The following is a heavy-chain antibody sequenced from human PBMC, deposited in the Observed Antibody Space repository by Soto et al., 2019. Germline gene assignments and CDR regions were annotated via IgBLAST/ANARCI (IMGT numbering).Heavy chain of an antibody. CDR3: ALTRRSSLLEVAGPGFEY. CDR1: GFNFGVFG. V-gene: IGHV3-30*03. D-gene: IGHD6-19*01. J-gene: IGHJ4*02. CDR2: LSYEGSEE. Sequence: PXASLKLSRAASGFNFGVFGMHWVRQAPGKGLEWLSVLSYEGSEEYYADSVRGRFTISRDNSKNTLFLQMDSLRVDDTGVYYCALTRRSSLLEVAGPGFEYWGQGTLVTVSS.